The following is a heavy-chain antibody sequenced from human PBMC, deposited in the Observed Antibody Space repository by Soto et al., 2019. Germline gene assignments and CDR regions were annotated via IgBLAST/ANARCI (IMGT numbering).Heavy chain of an antibody. Sequence: PSETLSLTCTVSGGSIRSFYWNWVRRPAGKGLEWIGRIYTSGTTNYNPSLKSRLTMSVDTSKNQFSLKLSSVTAADTAVYYCARGGVGMDNCGQGTLSTVSS. D-gene: IGHD3-10*01. CDR1: GGSIRSFY. V-gene: IGHV4-4*07. J-gene: IGHJ4*02. CDR2: IYTSGTT. CDR3: ARGGVGMDN.